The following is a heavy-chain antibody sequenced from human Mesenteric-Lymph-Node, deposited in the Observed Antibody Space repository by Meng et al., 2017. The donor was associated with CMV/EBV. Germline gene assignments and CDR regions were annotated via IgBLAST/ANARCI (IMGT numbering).Heavy chain of an antibody. Sequence: ASVKVSCKASGYTFTDYYMHWVRQAPGQGLEWMGWINTNSGGTNCAQKFQGRVTMTRDTSINTAYMELSRLLSDDTAVYYCARITGTTVHNWFDPWGQGTPVTVSS. V-gene: IGHV1-2*02. J-gene: IGHJ5*02. CDR1: GYTFTDYY. D-gene: IGHD1-7*01. CDR3: ARITGTTVHNWFDP. CDR2: INTNSGGT.